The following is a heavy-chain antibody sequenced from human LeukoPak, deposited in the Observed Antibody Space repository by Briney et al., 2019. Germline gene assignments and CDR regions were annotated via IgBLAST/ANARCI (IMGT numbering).Heavy chain of an antibody. D-gene: IGHD6-13*01. Sequence: ASVKVSCKTSGYTFSDYSIHWVRQAPGQGLEWMGWINPKSGGTNYARKFQGRVTLTGDTSISTTYMEVTRLRSDDTAVYYCARDRFAGAAAANYYYYMDVWGKGTTVTVSS. CDR1: GYTFSDYS. J-gene: IGHJ6*03. CDR2: INPKSGGT. CDR3: ARDRFAGAAAANYYYYMDV. V-gene: IGHV1-2*02.